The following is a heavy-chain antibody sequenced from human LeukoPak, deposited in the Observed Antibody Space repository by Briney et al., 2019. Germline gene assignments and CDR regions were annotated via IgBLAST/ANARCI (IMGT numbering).Heavy chain of an antibody. Sequence: GAXVKXSCKAXXXTFTGYXMHWVRQAPGQGLEWMGWINPNSGGTNYAQKFQGRVTMTRDTSISTAYMELSKLRSDDTAVYYCARSDRDYYDSSGYYYWGQGTLVTVSS. CDR1: XXTFTGYX. CDR3: ARSDRDYYDSSGYYY. D-gene: IGHD3-22*01. J-gene: IGHJ4*02. V-gene: IGHV1-2*02. CDR2: INPNSGGT.